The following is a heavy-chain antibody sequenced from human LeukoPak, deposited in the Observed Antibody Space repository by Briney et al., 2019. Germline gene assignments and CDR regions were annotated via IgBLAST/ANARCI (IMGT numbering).Heavy chain of an antibody. D-gene: IGHD2-2*01. Sequence: PSETLSLTCAVYGGSFSGYYWSWIRQPPGKGLEWIGEINHSGSTNYNPSLKSRVTISVDTSKNQFSLKLSSVTAADTAVYYCARGRTDLRYCSSTSCYEPRNFDYWGQGTLVTVSS. J-gene: IGHJ4*02. V-gene: IGHV4-34*01. CDR3: ARGRTDLRYCSSTSCYEPRNFDY. CDR2: INHSGST. CDR1: GGSFSGYY.